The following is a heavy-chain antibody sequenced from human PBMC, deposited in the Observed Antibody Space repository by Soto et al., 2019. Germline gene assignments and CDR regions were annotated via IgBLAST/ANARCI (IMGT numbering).Heavy chain of an antibody. V-gene: IGHV1-69*13. CDR1: GGTFSSYA. Sequence: WASVKVSCKASGGTFSSYAISWVRQAPGQGLEWMGGIIPTFGTATYAEKFQGRVMITADESTSTAYMELSSLTSEDTAVYYCARAPRARFVYGMDVWGPGATVTVSS. J-gene: IGHJ6*02. CDR2: IIPTFGTA. CDR3: ARAPRARFVYGMDV. D-gene: IGHD3-10*01.